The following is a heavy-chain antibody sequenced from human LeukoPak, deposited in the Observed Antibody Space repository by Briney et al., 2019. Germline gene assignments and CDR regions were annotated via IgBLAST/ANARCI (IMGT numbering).Heavy chain of an antibody. J-gene: IGHJ3*02. V-gene: IGHV4-4*07. CDR1: GGSISSYY. CDR2: IYTSGST. CDR3: DFYYDSSGSAFDI. Sequence: SETLSLTCTVSGGSISSYYWSWIRQPAGKGLEWIGRIYTSGSTNYNPSLKSRVTMSVDTSKNQFSLKLSSVTAADTAVYYCDFYYDSSGSAFDIWGQGTMVTVSP. D-gene: IGHD3-22*01.